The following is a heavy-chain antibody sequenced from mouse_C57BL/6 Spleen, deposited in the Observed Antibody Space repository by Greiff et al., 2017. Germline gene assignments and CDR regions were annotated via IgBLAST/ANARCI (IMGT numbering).Heavy chain of an antibody. D-gene: IGHD1-1*01. Sequence: QVQLQQSGAELVKPGASVKISCKASGYAFSSYWMNWVQQRPGKGLEWIGQIHPGDGDTNYNGKFKGKDTLTAAKASSTAYMQLISLTSEDYAVYYCARWDTTVVEGMAYWGQGTLVTVSA. CDR3: ARWDTTVVEGMAY. J-gene: IGHJ3*01. V-gene: IGHV1-80*01. CDR1: GYAFSSYW. CDR2: IHPGDGDT.